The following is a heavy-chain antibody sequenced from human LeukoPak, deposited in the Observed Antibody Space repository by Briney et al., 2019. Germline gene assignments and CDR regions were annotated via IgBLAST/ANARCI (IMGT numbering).Heavy chain of an antibody. CDR3: ARDWASGYNWFDP. Sequence: ASVTVSCKASGYTFIRYGISWVRQAPGHGLEWMGWIRADSGDTTYAQNLQGRVTMTTDTSTRTAYMELRSLTSDDTAVYYCARDWASGYNWFDPWGQGTLVIVSS. CDR2: IRADSGDT. J-gene: IGHJ5*02. CDR1: GYTFIRYG. V-gene: IGHV1-18*01. D-gene: IGHD3-10*01.